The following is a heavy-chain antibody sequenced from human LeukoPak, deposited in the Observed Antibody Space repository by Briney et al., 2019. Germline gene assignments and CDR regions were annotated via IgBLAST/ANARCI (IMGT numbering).Heavy chain of an antibody. V-gene: IGHV3-23*01. CDR3: AKYYYDSSDYLYYFDF. Sequence: GGSLRLSCAASGFSLSSHAMSWVRQAPGKGLEWVSVIRGGSDRTHYADSVKGRFTISRDNSKNTLYLQMNGLRAEDTALYYCAKYYYDSSDYLYYFDFWGQGNLVTVSS. CDR2: IRGGSDRT. CDR1: GFSLSSHA. J-gene: IGHJ4*02. D-gene: IGHD3-22*01.